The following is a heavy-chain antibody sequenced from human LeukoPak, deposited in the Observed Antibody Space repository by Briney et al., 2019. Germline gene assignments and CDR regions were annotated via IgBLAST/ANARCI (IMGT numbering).Heavy chain of an antibody. CDR1: GYTFTSYG. J-gene: IGHJ4*02. V-gene: IGHV1-18*01. CDR2: ISAYNGNT. Sequence: ASVKVSCKASGYTFTSYGISWVRQAPGQGLEWMGWISAYNGNTNYAQKLQGRVTMTTGTSTSTAYMELRSLRSDDTAVYYCARAQIYDFWSGYDVWGQGTLVTVSS. D-gene: IGHD3-3*01. CDR3: ARAQIYDFWSGYDV.